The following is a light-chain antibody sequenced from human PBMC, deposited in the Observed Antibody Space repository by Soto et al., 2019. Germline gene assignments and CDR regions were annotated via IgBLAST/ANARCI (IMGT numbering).Light chain of an antibody. V-gene: IGKV3-15*01. Sequence: PGERVTLSCRASQSVSSSYLTWYQQKPGQPPRLLIYDASTRATGIPARFSGSGSGTEFTLTISSLQSEDFAVYYCQQYNTWPLTFGQGTKVDIK. CDR3: QQYNTWPLT. CDR1: QSVSSSY. CDR2: DAS. J-gene: IGKJ1*01.